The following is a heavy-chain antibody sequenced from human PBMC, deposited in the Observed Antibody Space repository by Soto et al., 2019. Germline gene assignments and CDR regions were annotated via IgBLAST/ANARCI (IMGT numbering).Heavy chain of an antibody. Sequence: GGSLRLSCAASGFTFSSYDMHWVRQATGKGLEWVSAIGTVGDTYYPGSVKGRFTISRENAKNSLYLQMNSLRAEDTAVYYCARAVFEYDFWSGQYYFDYWGQGTLVTVSS. J-gene: IGHJ4*02. CDR3: ARAVFEYDFWSGQYYFDY. D-gene: IGHD3-3*01. V-gene: IGHV3-13*01. CDR1: GFTFSSYD. CDR2: IGTVGDT.